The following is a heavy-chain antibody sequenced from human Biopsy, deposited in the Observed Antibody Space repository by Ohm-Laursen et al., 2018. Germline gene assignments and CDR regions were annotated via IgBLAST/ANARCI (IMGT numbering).Heavy chain of an antibody. Sequence: SLRLSCAASGFIFGDYAMHWVRQAPGKGLEWVSGINWNSDNLGYVGSVKGRFTISRDRSRDTVHLQMNSLRYEDTALYYCAKDGGQWLGGAFDIWGHGTMVSVSS. CDR3: AKDGGQWLGGAFDI. CDR1: GFIFGDYA. V-gene: IGHV3-9*01. J-gene: IGHJ3*02. D-gene: IGHD6-19*01. CDR2: INWNSDNL.